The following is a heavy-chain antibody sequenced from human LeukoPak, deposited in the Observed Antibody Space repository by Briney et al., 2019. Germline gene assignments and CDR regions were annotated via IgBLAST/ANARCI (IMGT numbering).Heavy chain of an antibody. CDR3: ARDLSQSCSNGVCYTFDY. CDR1: GYTFTNYY. CDR2: INPSGGST. D-gene: IGHD2-8*01. J-gene: IGHJ4*02. V-gene: IGHV1-46*01. Sequence: ASVKVSCKATGYTFTNYYMHWVRQAPGQGLEWMGMINPSGGSTYYAQKFQGRVTMTRDTSTSTVYMELSSLRSEDTAVYYCARDLSQSCSNGVCYTFDYWGQGTLVTVSS.